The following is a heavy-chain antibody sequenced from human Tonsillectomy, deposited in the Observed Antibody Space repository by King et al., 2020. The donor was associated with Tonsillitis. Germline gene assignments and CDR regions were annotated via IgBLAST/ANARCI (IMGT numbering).Heavy chain of an antibody. D-gene: IGHD5-18*01. CDR2: MNPDSGDT. V-gene: IGHV1-8*01. Sequence: VQLVESGAEVKKPGASVKVSCKASGYTFTSYDINWVRQATGQGLEWMGWMNPDSGDTGYAQKFQGRVTMTRNTSISTAYMELSSLRSEDTAVYYCARGGDTGLITRYYYYGMDVWGQGTTVTVSS. J-gene: IGHJ6*02. CDR1: GYTFTSYD. CDR3: ARGGDTGLITRYYYYGMDV.